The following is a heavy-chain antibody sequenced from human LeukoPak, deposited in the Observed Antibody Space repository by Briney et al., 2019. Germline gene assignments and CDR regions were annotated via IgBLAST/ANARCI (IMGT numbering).Heavy chain of an antibody. Sequence: PGGSLRLSCAASGFTFTTYAMSWVRQAPGKGLEWVSTISGSGPSTYYADSVKGRFTISRDNSKNTLYLQMNSLRAEDTALYYCAKASPGFLFGGDYWGQGTLVTVSS. V-gene: IGHV3-23*01. CDR2: ISGSGPST. CDR3: AKASPGFLFGGDY. D-gene: IGHD3-16*01. CDR1: GFTFTTYA. J-gene: IGHJ4*02.